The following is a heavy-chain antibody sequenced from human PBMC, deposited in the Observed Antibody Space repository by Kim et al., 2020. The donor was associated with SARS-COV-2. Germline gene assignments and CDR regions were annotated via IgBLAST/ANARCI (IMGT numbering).Heavy chain of an antibody. J-gene: IGHJ6*02. CDR1: GFTVSSNY. CDR2: IYSGGST. V-gene: IGHV3-66*02. D-gene: IGHD3-16*02. CDR3: ARAMYYDYVWGSYRPASFFHHYYGMDV. Sequence: GGSLRLSCAASGFTVSSNYMSWVRQAPGKGLEWVSVIYSGGSTYYADSVKGRFTISRDNSKNTLYLQMNSLRAEDTAVYYGARAMYYDYVWGSYRPASFFHHYYGMDVWGQGTTVTVSS.